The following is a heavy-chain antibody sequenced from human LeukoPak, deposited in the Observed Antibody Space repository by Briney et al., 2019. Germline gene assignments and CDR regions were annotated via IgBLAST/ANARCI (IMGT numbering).Heavy chain of an antibody. Sequence: SESLSLTCTVSGGSISSYYWSWIRQPAGKGLEWIGRIYTSGSTNYNPSLKSRVTMSVDTSKDQFSLKLSSVTAADTAVYYCAREYYDTLTGYGIHWYFDLWGRGTLVTVSS. V-gene: IGHV4-4*07. J-gene: IGHJ2*01. CDR2: IYTSGST. CDR1: GGSISSYY. D-gene: IGHD3-9*01. CDR3: AREYYDTLTGYGIHWYFDL.